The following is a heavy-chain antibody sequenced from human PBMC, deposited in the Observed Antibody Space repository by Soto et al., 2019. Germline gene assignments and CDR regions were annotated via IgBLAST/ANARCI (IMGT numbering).Heavy chain of an antibody. CDR2: ISSSSSTI. J-gene: IGHJ3*01. V-gene: IGHV3-48*02. Sequence: GGSLRLSCAASGFTFSTYSMNWVRQAPGKGLELVSSISSSSSTIYYADSVKGRFTISRDNAKNTLYLQMNSLRDEDTAVYYCARDRYYDYVWGSYRSEVAFDAWGQGTMVTVSS. CDR1: GFTFSTYS. D-gene: IGHD3-16*02. CDR3: ARDRYYDYVWGSYRSEVAFDA.